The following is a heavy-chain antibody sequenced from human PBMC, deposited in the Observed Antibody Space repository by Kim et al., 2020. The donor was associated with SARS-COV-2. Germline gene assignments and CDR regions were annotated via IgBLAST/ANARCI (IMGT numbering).Heavy chain of an antibody. V-gene: IGHV3-53*01. CDR1: GLTVDSNY. CDR3: ARLTYGMDV. CDR2: IYSGGST. J-gene: IGHJ6*02. Sequence: GGSLRLSCAASGLTVDSNYMSWVRQAPGKGLEWVSVIYSGGSTFYADSVKGRFTISRDNSKNTLYLQMNSLRAEDTAVYYCARLTYGMDVWGQGTTVTVSS.